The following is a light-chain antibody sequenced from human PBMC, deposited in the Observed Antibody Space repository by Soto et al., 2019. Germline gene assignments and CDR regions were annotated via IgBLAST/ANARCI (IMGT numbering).Light chain of an antibody. Sequence: QSVLTQPASVSGSPGQSITISCTGTSSDISIYNYVSWYQQHPGKAPKLIIYEVSNRPSGISNRFSGAKSGNTASLTISGLQVEDEADYYCCSYTSSTTYVFGAGTKVTVL. CDR3: CSYTSSTTYV. CDR1: SSDISIYNY. V-gene: IGLV2-14*01. J-gene: IGLJ1*01. CDR2: EVS.